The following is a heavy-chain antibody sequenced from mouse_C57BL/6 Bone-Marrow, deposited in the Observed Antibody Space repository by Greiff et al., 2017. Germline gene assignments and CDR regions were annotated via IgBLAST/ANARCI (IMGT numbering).Heavy chain of an antibody. V-gene: IGHV5-6*02. CDR2: ISSGGSYT. D-gene: IGHD1-1*01. CDR1: GFTFSSYG. J-gene: IGHJ3*01. CDR3: ARRDYYGSPPCFAY. Sequence: EVNVVESGGDLVKPGGSLKLSCAASGFTFSSYGMSWVRQTPDKRLEWVATISSGGSYTYYPDSVKGRFTISRDNAKNTLYLQMSSLKSEDTAMYYCARRDYYGSPPCFAYWGQGTLVTVSA.